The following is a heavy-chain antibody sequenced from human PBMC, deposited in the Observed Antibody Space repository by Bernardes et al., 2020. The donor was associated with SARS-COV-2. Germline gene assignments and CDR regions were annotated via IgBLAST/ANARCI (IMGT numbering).Heavy chain of an antibody. CDR1: EFTFSRFW. J-gene: IGHJ5*02. V-gene: IGHV3-74*01. CDR2: INEHGTIT. CDR3: ARDVAGREDL. Sequence: GGSLRLSCAASEFTFSRFWMHWVRQVPGKGLVLVSRINEHGTITNYADSVKGRFTISRDNAKNTLFLQMNSLRADDTAVYYCARDVAGREDLWGQGTLVTVSS. D-gene: IGHD1-26*01.